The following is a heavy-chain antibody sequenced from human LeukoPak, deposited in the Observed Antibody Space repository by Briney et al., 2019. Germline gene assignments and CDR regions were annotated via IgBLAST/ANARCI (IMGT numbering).Heavy chain of an antibody. Sequence: SETLSLTCAVSGCSISSGYYWGWVRQPPGKVRGWIGSINHSGSTYYNPSLKSRVTISGDTSKNQFPLKLSSVTAADTAVYYCARHATTVTVYYFDYWGQGTLVTVSS. V-gene: IGHV4-38-2*01. CDR1: GCSISSGYY. CDR2: INHSGST. J-gene: IGHJ4*02. CDR3: ARHATTVTVYYFDY. D-gene: IGHD4-17*01.